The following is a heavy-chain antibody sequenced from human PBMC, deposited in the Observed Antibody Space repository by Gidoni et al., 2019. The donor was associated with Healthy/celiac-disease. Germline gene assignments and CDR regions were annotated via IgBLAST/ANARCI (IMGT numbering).Heavy chain of an antibody. D-gene: IGHD6-19*01. J-gene: IGHJ4*02. CDR3: ASLIAVAGTGR. CDR1: GGSFSGYY. V-gene: IGHV4-34*01. CDR2: INDSGST. Sequence: QVQLQQWGAGLLKPWEAVSLTCTVYGGSFSGYYWSWSRQPPGKGLEWIWEINDSGSTNYTPSLKSRVTMSVDTSKNQFSLKLSSLTAADTAVYYCASLIAVAGTGRWGQGTLVTVSS.